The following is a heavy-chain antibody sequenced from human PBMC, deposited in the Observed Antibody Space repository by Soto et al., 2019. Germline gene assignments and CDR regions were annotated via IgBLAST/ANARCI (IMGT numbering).Heavy chain of an antibody. CDR2: IYYSGST. J-gene: IGHJ4*02. D-gene: IGHD2-15*01. V-gene: IGHV4-59*08. CDR1: GGSISSYY. CDR3: ARHQYCSGGSCYIDY. Sequence: SETLSLTCTVSGGSISSYYWSWIRQPPGKGLEWIGYIYYSGSTNYNPSLKSRVTISVDTSKNQFSLKLSSVTAADTAVYYCARHQYCSGGSCYIDYWGQGTLVTVSS.